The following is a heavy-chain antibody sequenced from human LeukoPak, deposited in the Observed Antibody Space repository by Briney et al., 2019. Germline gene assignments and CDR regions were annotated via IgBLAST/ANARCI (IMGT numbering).Heavy chain of an antibody. D-gene: IGHD3-22*01. CDR3: ARVSGITMIVVVQSDGFDI. CDR2: IYYSGTT. CDR1: GGSISSSGYY. J-gene: IGHJ3*02. Sequence: SETLSLTCTVSGGSISSSGYYWAWIRQSPGKGLEWIGIIYYSGTTYYNPSLKSRVTISVDTSKHQFSLKLSSVTAADTAVYYCARVSGITMIVVVQSDGFDIWGQGTMVSVSS. V-gene: IGHV4-39*07.